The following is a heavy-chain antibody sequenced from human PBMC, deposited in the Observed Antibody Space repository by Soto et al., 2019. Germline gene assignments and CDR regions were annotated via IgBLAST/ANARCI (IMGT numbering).Heavy chain of an antibody. D-gene: IGHD3-16*01. CDR2: IHGAGYYT. CDR3: TKYTRAEHGGET. J-gene: IGHJ5*02. CDR1: GFTFGNYA. V-gene: IGHV3-23*01. Sequence: GGSLRLSCAASGFTFGNYAMGWVRQAPGKGLEWVSGIHGAGYYTVYIDSVRGRSTISRDNSNSILYLQMNSLRADDTAIYFCTKYTRAEHGGETWGQGTTFTVSS.